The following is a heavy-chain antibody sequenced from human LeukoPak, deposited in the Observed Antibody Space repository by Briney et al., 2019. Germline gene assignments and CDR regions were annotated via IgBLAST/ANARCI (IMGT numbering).Heavy chain of an antibody. CDR3: ARAGIMATTPFGY. CDR2: IYYSGST. Sequence: PSETLSLTCTVSGGSIRSSSYYWGWIRQPPGKGLEWIGSIYYSGSTYYNASLKSRGTISVDTSKNQFSLRLSSVTAADTAVYYCARAGIMATTPFGYWGQGTLVSVSS. V-gene: IGHV4-39*07. J-gene: IGHJ4*02. CDR1: GGSIRSSSYY. D-gene: IGHD5-24*01.